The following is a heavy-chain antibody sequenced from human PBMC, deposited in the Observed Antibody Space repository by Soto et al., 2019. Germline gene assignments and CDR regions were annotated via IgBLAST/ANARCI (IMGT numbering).Heavy chain of an antibody. CDR3: ARGPTDYYDNSGNYFLDY. V-gene: IGHV1-18*01. Sequence: ASVKVSCKASGGTFSSYAISWVRQAPGQGLDWMGWISPYNGNTKYAEKLQGRVTMTTDTTTSTAYMELRSLRSDDTAVYYCARGPTDYYDNSGNYFLDYWGQGTLVTVSS. J-gene: IGHJ4*02. D-gene: IGHD3-22*01. CDR2: ISPYNGNT. CDR1: GGTFSSYA.